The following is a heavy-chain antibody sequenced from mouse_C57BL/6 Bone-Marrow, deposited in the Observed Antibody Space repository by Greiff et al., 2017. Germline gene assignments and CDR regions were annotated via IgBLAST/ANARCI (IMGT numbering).Heavy chain of an antibody. CDR1: GFTFSDYY. CDR3: ARQGNWVDY. V-gene: IGHV5-12*01. D-gene: IGHD4-1*02. J-gene: IGHJ2*01. CDR2: ISNGGGST. Sequence: LVESGGGLVQPGGSLKLSCAASGFTFSDYYMYWVRQTPEKRLEWVAYISNGGGSTYYPDTVKGRFTISRDNAKNTLYLQMSRLKSEDTAMYYCARQGNWVDYWGQGTTLTVSS.